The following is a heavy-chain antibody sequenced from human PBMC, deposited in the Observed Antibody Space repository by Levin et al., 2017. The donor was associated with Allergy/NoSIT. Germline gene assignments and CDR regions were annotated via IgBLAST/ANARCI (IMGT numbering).Heavy chain of an antibody. CDR2: IRSKAYGETT. CDR3: TRIYCSSTSCYAVYFQH. J-gene: IGHJ1*01. CDR1: GFTFDNFG. Sequence: SGGSLRLSCTVSGFTFDNFGMTWVRQAPGKGLEWVGLIRSKAYGETTEYAASVKGRFTISRDESKTIAYLQMNSLKTEDTAMYYCTRIYCSSTSCYAVYFQHWGQGTLVTVSS. D-gene: IGHD2-2*01. V-gene: IGHV3-49*04.